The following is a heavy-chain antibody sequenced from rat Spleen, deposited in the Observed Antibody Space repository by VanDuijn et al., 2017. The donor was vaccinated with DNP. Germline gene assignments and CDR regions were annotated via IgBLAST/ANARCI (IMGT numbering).Heavy chain of an antibody. CDR3: AKGPNFGGWSDFFDY. V-gene: IGHV4-2*01. Sequence: EVKLVESGGGLVQPGRSLKLSCAASGFNFNDYWMGWVRQAPGKGLEWIGQINKDSSTINYITSLKDKFTISRDNAQNTLSLQMNKLGSEDTAIYYCAKGPNFGGWSDFFDYWGQGVMVTVSS. CDR1: GFNFNDYW. CDR2: INKDSSTI. J-gene: IGHJ2*01. D-gene: IGHD1-11*01.